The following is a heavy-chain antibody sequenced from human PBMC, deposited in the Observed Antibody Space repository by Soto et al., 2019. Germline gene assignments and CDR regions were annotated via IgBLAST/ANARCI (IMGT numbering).Heavy chain of an antibody. D-gene: IGHD4-17*01. J-gene: IGHJ4*02. Sequence: SETLSLTCTVSGGSISSYYWSWIRQPPGKGLEWIGYIYYSGSTNYNPSLKSRVTISVDTSKNQFSLKLSSVTAADTAVYYCASTYGDTDFDYWGQGTLVTVSS. CDR2: IYYSGST. CDR1: GGSISSYY. CDR3: ASTYGDTDFDY. V-gene: IGHV4-59*01.